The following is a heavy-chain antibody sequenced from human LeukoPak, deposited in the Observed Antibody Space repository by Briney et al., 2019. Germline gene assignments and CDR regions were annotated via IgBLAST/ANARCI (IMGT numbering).Heavy chain of an antibody. CDR1: GGSISSYY. D-gene: IGHD3-10*01. Sequence: SETLSLTCTVSGGSISSYYWSWIRQPPGKGLEWIGYIYYSGSTNYNPSLKSRVTISVDTSKNQFSLKLSSVTAADTAVYYCARGEYYYGSGSYLFDYWGQGTLVTVSS. J-gene: IGHJ4*02. CDR2: IYYSGST. V-gene: IGHV4-59*01. CDR3: ARGEYYYGSGSYLFDY.